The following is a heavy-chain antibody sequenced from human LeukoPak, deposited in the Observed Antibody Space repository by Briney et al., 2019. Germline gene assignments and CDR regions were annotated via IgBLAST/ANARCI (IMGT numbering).Heavy chain of an antibody. D-gene: IGHD1-26*01. V-gene: IGHV3-48*03. Sequence: GGSLRLSCAASGFSFSSYEMNWVRQAPGKGLEWISYISSSGSTTYYADSVKGRFTISRDNAKNSLYLQMNSLRAEGTAVYYCARDYLVGATTREVEDYWGQGTLVTVSS. CDR1: GFSFSSYE. CDR2: ISSSGSTT. J-gene: IGHJ4*02. CDR3: ARDYLVGATTREVEDY.